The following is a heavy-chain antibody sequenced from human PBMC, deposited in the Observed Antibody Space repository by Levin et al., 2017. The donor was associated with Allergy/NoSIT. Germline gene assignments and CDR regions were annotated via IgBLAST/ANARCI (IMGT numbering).Heavy chain of an antibody. D-gene: IGHD7-27*01. Sequence: PGLSLRLSCEEEGGRGRRGGRRGGREEGGKGLEWFAPLTFLFLSPSSFSSFQGRFTISRDNAKNSLFLQMNSLRAEDTAVYYCATWGSRRDLDCWGQGTLVTVSS. CDR2: LTFLFLSP. CDR1: GGRGRRGG. J-gene: IGHJ4*02. V-gene: IGHV3-7*02. CDR3: ATWGSRRDLDC.